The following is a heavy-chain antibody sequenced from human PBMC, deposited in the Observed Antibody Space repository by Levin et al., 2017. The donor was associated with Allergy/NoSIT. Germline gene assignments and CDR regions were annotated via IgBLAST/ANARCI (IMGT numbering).Heavy chain of an antibody. J-gene: IGHJ4*02. D-gene: IGHD6-6*01. Sequence: LSLTCAASGFTVSSTYMSWVRQAPGKGLEWVSVIYSGGSTYYADSVKGRFTISRDNSKNTLYLQMNSLRAEDTAVYYCAAYSSSAGPRGYWGQGTLVTVSS. CDR1: GFTVSSTY. CDR3: AAYSSSAGPRGY. V-gene: IGHV3-53*01. CDR2: IYSGGST.